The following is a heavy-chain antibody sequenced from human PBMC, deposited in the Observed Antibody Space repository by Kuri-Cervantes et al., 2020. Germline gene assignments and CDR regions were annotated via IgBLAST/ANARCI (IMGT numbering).Heavy chain of an antibody. CDR2: IRYDGSTK. CDR1: EFTFSNYG. CDR3: AKDSTLRSLYYYYMDV. Sequence: GESLKISCAASEFTFSNYGMHWVRQAPGKGLEWVAFIRYDGSTKYYADSVKGRFTISRDNSKNTLYLQMNSLRAEDTAVYYCAKDSTLRSLYYYYMDVWGKGTTVTVSS. V-gene: IGHV3-30*02. D-gene: IGHD4-17*01. J-gene: IGHJ6*03.